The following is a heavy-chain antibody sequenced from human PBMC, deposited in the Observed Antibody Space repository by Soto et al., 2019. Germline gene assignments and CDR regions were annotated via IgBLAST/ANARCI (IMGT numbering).Heavy chain of an antibody. J-gene: IGHJ5*02. CDR1: GFTFSSYA. Sequence: GGSLRLSCAASGFTFSSYAMHWVRQAPGKGLEYVSAISSNGGSTYYANSVKGRFTISRDNSKNTLYLQMGSLRVEDLAVYYCARTVGDYPNWFDPWGQGTLVTVSS. D-gene: IGHD4-17*01. CDR2: ISSNGGST. V-gene: IGHV3-64*01. CDR3: ARTVGDYPNWFDP.